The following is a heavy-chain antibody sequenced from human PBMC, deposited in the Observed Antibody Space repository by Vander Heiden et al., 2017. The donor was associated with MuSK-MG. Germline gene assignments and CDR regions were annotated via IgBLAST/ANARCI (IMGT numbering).Heavy chain of an antibody. Sequence: QVQLVESGGGVVQPGRSLRLSCAASGFTFSSYAMHWVRQAPGKGLEWVAVISYDGSKKYDADSVKGRFTISRDNAKNTLYLKMNSLRAEDTAVYDGEGVVAATTDYWGQGTLVTVSS. V-gene: IGHV3-30*04. CDR2: ISYDGSKK. D-gene: IGHD2-15*01. CDR1: GFTFSSYA. J-gene: IGHJ4*02. CDR3: EGVVAATTDY.